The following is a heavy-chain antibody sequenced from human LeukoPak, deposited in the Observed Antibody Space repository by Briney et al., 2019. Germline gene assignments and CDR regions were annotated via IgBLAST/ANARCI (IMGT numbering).Heavy chain of an antibody. D-gene: IGHD3-22*01. CDR1: GGSISGYY. V-gene: IGHV4-59*08. Sequence: PSETLSLTCTVSGGSISGYYWSWIRQPPGKGLECIGYIYYSGSTNYNPSLKSQVTISVDTSRNQFSLKLTSVTAADTAVYYCAKVSDRDSSGYYWGFEYWGQGTLVTVSS. CDR3: AKVSDRDSSGYYWGFEY. CDR2: IYYSGST. J-gene: IGHJ4*02.